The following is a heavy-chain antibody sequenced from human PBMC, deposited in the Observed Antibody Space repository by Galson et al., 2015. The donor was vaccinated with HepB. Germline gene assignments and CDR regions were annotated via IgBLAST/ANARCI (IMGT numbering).Heavy chain of an antibody. CDR3: ARYRVATGSSGWFDS. CDR1: GYRLTGDY. Sequence: SVKVSCKASGYRLTGDYIHWVRQAPGQGLEWMGRITFNSGGTKYEQNFQGRVTMTRDTSISTAYMDLRRLRFDDTAVYYCARYRVATGSSGWFDSWGQGTLVTVSS. J-gene: IGHJ5*01. CDR2: ITFNSGGT. V-gene: IGHV1-2*06. D-gene: IGHD5-12*01.